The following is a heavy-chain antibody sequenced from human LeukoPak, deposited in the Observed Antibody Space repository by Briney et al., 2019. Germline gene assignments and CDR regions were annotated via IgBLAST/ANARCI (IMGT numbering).Heavy chain of an antibody. J-gene: IGHJ4*02. CDR3: ARDGYAYCSGGSCYLDY. CDR1: GFTFSSYG. V-gene: IGHV3-33*01. D-gene: IGHD2-15*01. CDR2: IWYDGSNK. Sequence: PGRSLRLSCAASGFTFSSYGMHWVRQAPGKGLEWVAVIWYDGSNKYYADSVKGRFTISRDNSKNTLYLQMNSLRAEDTAVYYCARDGYAYCSGGSCYLDYWGQGTLVTVSS.